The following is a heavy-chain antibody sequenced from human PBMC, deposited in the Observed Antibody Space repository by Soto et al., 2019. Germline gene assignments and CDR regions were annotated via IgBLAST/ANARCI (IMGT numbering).Heavy chain of an antibody. J-gene: IGHJ3*02. V-gene: IGHV4-59*08. CDR2: IYYSGST. Sequence: QVQLQESGPGLVKPSETLSLTCTVSGGSISSYYWSWIRQPPGKGLEWIGYIYYSGSTNYNPSLTCRVTISVATSKNQFALKLSSVSAEDTAVYCGARRWGDAFDIWGQGTMVTVSS. CDR3: ARRWGDAFDI. CDR1: GGSISSYY. D-gene: IGHD3-16*01.